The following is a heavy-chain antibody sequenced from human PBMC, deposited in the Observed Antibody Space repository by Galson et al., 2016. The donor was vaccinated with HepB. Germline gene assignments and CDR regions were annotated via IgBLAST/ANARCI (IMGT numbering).Heavy chain of an antibody. CDR3: AKGGMSLSYQLLVDYFYYAMDV. V-gene: IGHV3-23*01. CDR1: GFTFSSCA. D-gene: IGHD1-1*01. Sequence: SLRLSCAASGFTFSSCAMTWVRQAPGKGLEWVSAISGSGGSTYYADSVKGRFTISRDNSKNTLYLQMNSLRAEDTAVYYCAKGGMSLSYQLLVDYFYYAMDVWGRGTTVTVSS. CDR2: ISGSGGST. J-gene: IGHJ6*02.